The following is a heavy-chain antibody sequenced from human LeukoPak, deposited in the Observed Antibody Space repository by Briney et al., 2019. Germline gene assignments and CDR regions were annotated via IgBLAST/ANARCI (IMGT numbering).Heavy chain of an antibody. CDR1: GGSFSVYY. CDR2: INHSGST. J-gene: IGHJ4*02. V-gene: IGHV4-34*01. D-gene: IGHD6-13*01. CDR3: ARLPSSSWYSRYYFDY. Sequence: SETLSLTCAVYGGSFSVYYWSWIRQPPGKGLEWIGEINHSGSTNYNPSLKSRVTISVDTSKNQFSLKLSSVTAADTAVYYCARLPSSSWYSRYYFDYWGQGTLVTVSS.